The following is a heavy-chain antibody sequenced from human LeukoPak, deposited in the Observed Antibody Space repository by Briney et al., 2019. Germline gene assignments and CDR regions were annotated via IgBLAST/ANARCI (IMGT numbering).Heavy chain of an antibody. Sequence: GGSLRLCCAASGFTFSSYGMHWVRQAPGKGLEWVAVISYDGSNKYYADSVKGRFTISRDNAKNSLYLQMNSLRAEDTAVYYCATAGQWLYRFDYWGQGTLVTVSS. D-gene: IGHD6-19*01. J-gene: IGHJ4*02. CDR2: ISYDGSNK. CDR3: ATAGQWLYRFDY. CDR1: GFTFSSYG. V-gene: IGHV3-30*03.